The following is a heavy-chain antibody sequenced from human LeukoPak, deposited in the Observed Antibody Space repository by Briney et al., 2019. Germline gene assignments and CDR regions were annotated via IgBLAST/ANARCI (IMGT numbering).Heavy chain of an antibody. D-gene: IGHD3-10*01. CDR3: ARVSSLWFGEVNWFDP. CDR2: IYYSGGT. CDR1: GGSISSGGYY. V-gene: IGHV4-31*03. Sequence: PSETLSLTCTVSGGSISSGGYYWSWIRQHPGKGLEWIGYIYYSGGTYYNPSLKSRVTISVDTSKNQFSLKLSSVTAADTAVYYCARVSSLWFGEVNWFDPWGQGTLVTVSS. J-gene: IGHJ5*02.